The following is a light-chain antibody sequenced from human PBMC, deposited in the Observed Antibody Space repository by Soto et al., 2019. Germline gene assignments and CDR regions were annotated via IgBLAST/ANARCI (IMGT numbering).Light chain of an antibody. Sequence: DIQVTQSPSSLSASVGDRVTITCRASQSINTFLNWYQQRPGKAPNLLIYGASNLQSGVPSKFSGSGSGTDFTLTISSLQPEDFATYYCQQTSTSRPWTFGRGTKVEIK. V-gene: IGKV1-39*01. CDR1: QSINTF. CDR2: GAS. J-gene: IGKJ1*01. CDR3: QQTSTSRPWT.